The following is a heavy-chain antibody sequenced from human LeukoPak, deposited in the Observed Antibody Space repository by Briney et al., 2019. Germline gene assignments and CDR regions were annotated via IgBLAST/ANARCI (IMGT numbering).Heavy chain of an antibody. CDR3: AKSGGYKTIYYYYGMGV. V-gene: IGHV3-30*18. Sequence: GGSLRLSCAASGFTFSSYGMHWVRQAPGKGLEWVAVISYDGSDKYYGDSVKGRFTISRDNSKNTLYLQMNSLRADDTAVYYCAKSGGYKTIYYYYGMGVWGQGTTVTVSS. J-gene: IGHJ6*02. D-gene: IGHD5-24*01. CDR2: ISYDGSDK. CDR1: GFTFSSYG.